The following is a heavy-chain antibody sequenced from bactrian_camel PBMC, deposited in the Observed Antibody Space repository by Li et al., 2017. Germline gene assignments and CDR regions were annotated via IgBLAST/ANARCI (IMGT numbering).Heavy chain of an antibody. D-gene: IGHD1*01. CDR3: ATSGMDWVLGFAH. V-gene: IGHV3S6*01. Sequence: HVQLVESGGGLVQPGGSLRLSCATSGFTFSSHWMYWVRQTPRKGLEWVSRTDRDGSKTGYADSVKGRFTISRDNAKNTVYLQMNSLKSEDTALYYCATSGMDWVLGFAHWGQGTQVTVS. J-gene: IGHJ4*01. CDR2: TDRDGSKT. CDR1: GFTFSSHW.